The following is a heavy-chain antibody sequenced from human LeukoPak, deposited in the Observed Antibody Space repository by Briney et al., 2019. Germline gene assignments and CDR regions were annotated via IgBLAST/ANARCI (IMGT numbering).Heavy chain of an antibody. Sequence: PGGSLRLSCAVSGFTFSSYWMHWVRQAPGKGLEWVSAISGSGGSTYYADSVKGRFTISRDNSKNTLYLQMNSLRAEDTAVYYCAKDIFDTAMAFDYWGQGTLVTVSS. D-gene: IGHD5-18*01. CDR1: GFTFSSYW. CDR3: AKDIFDTAMAFDY. CDR2: ISGSGGST. V-gene: IGHV3-23*01. J-gene: IGHJ4*02.